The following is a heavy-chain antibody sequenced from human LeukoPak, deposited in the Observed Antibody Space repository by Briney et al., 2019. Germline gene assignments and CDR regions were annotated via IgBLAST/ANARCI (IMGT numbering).Heavy chain of an antibody. V-gene: IGHV3-21*01. J-gene: IGHJ2*01. CDR1: GFTISSNS. Sequence: GGSLTLSCAASGFTISSNSRNCVRQAPGKGLEWVSSISSSSSYIYYADSVKGRFTISRDNAKNSLYLQMNSLRAEDTAVYYCARGLGSLRSSCWLFNRRGRGGLVTVTS. CDR3: ARGLGSLRSSCWLFNR. D-gene: IGHD2-2*01. CDR2: ISSSSSYI.